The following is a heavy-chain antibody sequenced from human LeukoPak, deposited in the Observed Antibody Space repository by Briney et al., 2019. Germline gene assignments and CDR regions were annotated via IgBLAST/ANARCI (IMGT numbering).Heavy chain of an antibody. V-gene: IGHV4-59*08. Sequence: PSETLSLTCTVSGGSISSYYWSWIRQPPGKGLAWIGYIYYSGSTNYNPSLKSRVTISVDTSKNQFSLKLSSVTAADTAVYYCARHRRYDFWSGYYTDGNWFDPWGQGTLVTVSS. CDR2: IYYSGST. J-gene: IGHJ5*02. CDR1: GGSISSYY. CDR3: ARHRRYDFWSGYYTDGNWFDP. D-gene: IGHD3-3*01.